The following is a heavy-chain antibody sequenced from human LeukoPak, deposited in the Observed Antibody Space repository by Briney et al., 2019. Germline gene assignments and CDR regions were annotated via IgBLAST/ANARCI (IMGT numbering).Heavy chain of an antibody. Sequence: SETLSLTCTVSGGSISSYYWSWIRQPPGKGLEWIGYIYYSGSTYYNPSLKSRVTISVDTSKNQFSLKLSSVTAADTAVYYCAARYYYDSSGSPTPFDYWGQGTLVTVSS. CDR1: GGSISSYY. CDR3: AARYYYDSSGSPTPFDY. J-gene: IGHJ4*02. CDR2: IYYSGST. D-gene: IGHD3-22*01. V-gene: IGHV4-59*04.